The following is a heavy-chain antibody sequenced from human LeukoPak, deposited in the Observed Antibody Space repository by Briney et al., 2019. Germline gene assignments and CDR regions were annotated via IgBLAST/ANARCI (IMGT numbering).Heavy chain of an antibody. CDR1: GFTFSDYY. CDR3: AWGGMAAFDS. D-gene: IGHD3-16*01. V-gene: IGHV3-11*04. Sequence: GGSLRLSWAASGFTFSDYYMSWVRQARGKGLEWVAYISSSGNTRYYADSVKGRFTISRDNAKNSLYLQMNSLRAEDTAVYYCAWGGMAAFDSWGQGTLVTVSS. CDR2: ISSSGNTR. J-gene: IGHJ4*02.